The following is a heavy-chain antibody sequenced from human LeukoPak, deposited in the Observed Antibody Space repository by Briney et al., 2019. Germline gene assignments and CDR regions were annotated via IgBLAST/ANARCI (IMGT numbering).Heavy chain of an antibody. CDR3: ARDMVAEAGTRWGDY. CDR2: ISYDGSNK. V-gene: IGHV3-30-3*01. D-gene: IGHD6-19*01. CDR1: GFTFSSYA. Sequence: GGSLRLSCAASGFTFSSYAMHWVRQAPGKGLEWVAVISYDGSNKYYADSVKGRFTISRDNAKNSLYLQMNSLRAEDTAVYYCARDMVAEAGTRWGDYWGQGTLVTVSS. J-gene: IGHJ4*02.